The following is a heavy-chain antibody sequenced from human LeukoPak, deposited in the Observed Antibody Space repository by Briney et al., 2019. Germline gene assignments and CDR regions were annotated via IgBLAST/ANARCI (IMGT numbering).Heavy chain of an antibody. J-gene: IGHJ5*02. Sequence: ASVKVSCKASGYTFTDYYMHWVRQAPGQGLELMGLINPNNGGTNYAQNFQGRVTMTRDTSISIVYMELSRLSSDDTAVYYCARGDSGITVTGHNNLKQSNWFDPWGQGTLVTVSS. CDR2: INPNNGGT. CDR3: ARGDSGITVTGHNNLKQSNWFDP. CDR1: GYTFTDYY. V-gene: IGHV1-2*02. D-gene: IGHD6-19*01.